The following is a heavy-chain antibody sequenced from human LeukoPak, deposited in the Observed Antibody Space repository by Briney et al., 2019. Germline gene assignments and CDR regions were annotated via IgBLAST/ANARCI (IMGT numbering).Heavy chain of an antibody. CDR2: IKSTPDGGTT. Sequence: PGGSLRLSCAASGFTVSSNYMSWVRQAPGKGLEWVGRIKSTPDGGTTDYAAPVKGRFTISRDDSENILYLQMNSLKTEDTAVYYCTTYVCSGGSCYYFDYWGPGTLVTVSS. CDR3: TTYVCSGGSCYYFDY. V-gene: IGHV3-15*01. D-gene: IGHD2-15*01. J-gene: IGHJ4*02. CDR1: GFTVSSNY.